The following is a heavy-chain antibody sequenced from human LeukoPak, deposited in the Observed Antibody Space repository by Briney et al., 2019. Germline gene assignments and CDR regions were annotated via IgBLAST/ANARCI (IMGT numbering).Heavy chain of an antibody. V-gene: IGHV4-59*08. CDR3: ARGSYIISSGYYRPFDN. CDR1: DDSITIYY. Sequence: SETLSLTCTVSDDSITIYYWSWIRQPPGKGLEWIGYIDHTGSTNYNPSLNSRVTISRDTSKNHFSLELSSATAADTATYFCARGSYIISSGYYRPFDNWGQGIRVIVSS. D-gene: IGHD3-3*01. CDR2: IDHTGST. J-gene: IGHJ4*02.